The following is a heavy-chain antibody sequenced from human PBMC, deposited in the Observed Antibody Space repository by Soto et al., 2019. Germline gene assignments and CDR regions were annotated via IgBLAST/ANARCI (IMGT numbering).Heavy chain of an antibody. CDR2: IYYGGTP. CDR3: ARHGPAGYCSGGSCNWFDP. CDR1: SYSVSTTTYF. J-gene: IGHJ5*02. V-gene: IGHV4-39*01. Sequence: QVQLQESGPGLVKPSETLSLTCTVSSYSVSTTTYFWAWIRQPPGKGLEWIGSIYYGGTPYYNSSLKSRVTISVDTSKNQFSLKLSSVPAANTAVYYCARHGPAGYCSGGSCNWFDPWVQGTLVTVSS. D-gene: IGHD2-15*01.